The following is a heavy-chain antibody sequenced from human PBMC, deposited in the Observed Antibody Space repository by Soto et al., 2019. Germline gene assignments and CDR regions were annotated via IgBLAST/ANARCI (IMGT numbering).Heavy chain of an antibody. D-gene: IGHD3-3*01. CDR3: AREGGVVGVDY. V-gene: IGHV3-11*05. CDR2: ISSTTSYT. J-gene: IGHJ4*02. CDR1: GFTFSDYY. Sequence: QVQLVESGGGLVKPGGSLRLSCAASGFTFSDYYMSWSRQAPGKGLEWVSYISSTTSYTKSADSVKGRFTISRDNAKNSLYLQMNSLRPEDTAVYHCAREGGVVGVDYWGQGTLVIVSS.